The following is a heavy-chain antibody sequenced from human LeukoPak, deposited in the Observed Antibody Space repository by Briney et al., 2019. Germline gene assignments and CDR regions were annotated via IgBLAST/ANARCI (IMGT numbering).Heavy chain of an antibody. Sequence: LETLSLTCTVSGGAISGYYWSWIRQPPEKGLEWIGYIYYSGTTNYNPSLKSRVTISVDTSKNQFSLKLSSVTAADTAVYYCARHKDYYYSYMDVWGKGTTVTISS. CDR2: IYYSGTT. V-gene: IGHV4-59*08. CDR3: ARHKDYYYSYMDV. J-gene: IGHJ6*03. CDR1: GGAISGYY.